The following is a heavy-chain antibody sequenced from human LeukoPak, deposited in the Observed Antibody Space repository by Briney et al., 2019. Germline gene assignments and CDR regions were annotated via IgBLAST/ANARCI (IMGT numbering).Heavy chain of an antibody. Sequence: SETLSLTCTVSGGSISSSIYYWDWIRQPPGKGLEWIGSIYYSGSTYYNPSLKSRVTISVDTSKNQFSLELSSVTAADTAVYYCARGAGDYDYPWGSYRYTWDFDYWGQGTLVTVSS. J-gene: IGHJ4*02. D-gene: IGHD3-16*02. CDR1: GGSISSSIYY. CDR3: ARGAGDYDYPWGSYRYTWDFDY. CDR2: IYYSGST. V-gene: IGHV4-39*07.